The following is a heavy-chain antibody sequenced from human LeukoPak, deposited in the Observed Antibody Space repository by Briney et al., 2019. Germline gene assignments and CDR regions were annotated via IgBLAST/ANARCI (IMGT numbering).Heavy chain of an antibody. D-gene: IGHD6-13*01. CDR1: GGSIRSGGDY. CDR3: ALGGRQQLGYH. CDR2: IYYSGST. Sequence: PSQTLSLTCTVSGGSIRSGGDYWNWIRQHPERGLEWIGYIYYSGSTYYNPSLKSRVTISADGSKNQFSLRLSSVTAADPAVDYCALGGRQQLGYHWGQGTLVTVSS. J-gene: IGHJ5*02. V-gene: IGHV4-31*03.